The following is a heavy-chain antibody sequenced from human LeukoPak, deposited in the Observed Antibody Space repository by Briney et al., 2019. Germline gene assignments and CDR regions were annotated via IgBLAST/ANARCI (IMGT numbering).Heavy chain of an antibody. Sequence: SETLSLTCTVSGGSIISYYWSWIRQPPGQGLEWIAYMYYSGITDYNPSLKSRVTMSIDTSKNQFSLKLSSVTAADTAVYYCARAEIYCGGDCYLSSIDPWGQGTLVTVSS. D-gene: IGHD2-21*02. J-gene: IGHJ5*02. CDR2: MYYSGIT. CDR3: ARAEIYCGGDCYLSSIDP. V-gene: IGHV4-59*12. CDR1: GGSIISYY.